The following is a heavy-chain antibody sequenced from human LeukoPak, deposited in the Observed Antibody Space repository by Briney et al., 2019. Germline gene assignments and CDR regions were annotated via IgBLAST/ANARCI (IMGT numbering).Heavy chain of an antibody. CDR2: IHYSGST. CDR1: GFTFSSYA. D-gene: IGHD2-15*01. Sequence: GSLRLSCAASGFTFSSYAMSWVRRAPGKGLEWIGYIHYSGSTNYTPSLKGRVTISLDTSKNQFSLKLTSVTAADTAVYYCATHPPRSCTGGSCSDYWGQGTLVTVSS. J-gene: IGHJ4*02. CDR3: ATHPPRSCTGGSCSDY. V-gene: IGHV4-59*01.